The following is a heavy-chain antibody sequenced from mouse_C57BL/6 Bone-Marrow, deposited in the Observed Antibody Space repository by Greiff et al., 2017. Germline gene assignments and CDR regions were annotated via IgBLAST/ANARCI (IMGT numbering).Heavy chain of an antibody. CDR2: INPGSGGT. CDR1: GYAFTNYL. CDR3: ARGGLRRRDVYFDV. D-gene: IGHD2-2*01. Sequence: QVQLQQSGAELVRPGTSVKVSCKASGYAFTNYLIEWVKQRPGQGLEWIGVINPGSGGTNYNEKFKGKATLTADKSYSTAYMQRSSLTAEDSAVYCGARGGLRRRDVYFDVWGTGTTVTVSS. V-gene: IGHV1-54*01. J-gene: IGHJ1*03.